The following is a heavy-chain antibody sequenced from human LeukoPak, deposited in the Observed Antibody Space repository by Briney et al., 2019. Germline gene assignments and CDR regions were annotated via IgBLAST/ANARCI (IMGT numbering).Heavy chain of an antibody. J-gene: IGHJ4*02. CDR2: IYYSGST. CDR3: ARQGTISAPPIFDY. CDR1: GGSINSGGYY. D-gene: IGHD6-6*01. V-gene: IGHV4-31*03. Sequence: SQTLSLTCTVSGGSINSGGYYWSWIRQHPGKGLEWIGYIYYSGSTYYNPSLKSRVTISVDTSKNQFSLKLSSVTAADTAVYYCARQGTISAPPIFDYWGQGTLVTVSS.